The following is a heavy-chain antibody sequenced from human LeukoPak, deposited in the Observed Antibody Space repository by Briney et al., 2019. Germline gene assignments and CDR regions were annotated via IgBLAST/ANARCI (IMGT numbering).Heavy chain of an antibody. CDR2: IYTSGST. J-gene: IGHJ4*02. CDR1: GGSLSNYY. D-gene: IGHD5-24*01. CDR3: ARGRDGYKLFDY. V-gene: IGHV4-59*10. Sequence: SETLSLTCAVYGGSLSNYYWSWIRQPPGKGLEWIGRIYTSGSTNYNPSLKSRVTISVDTSKNQFSLKLSSVTAADTAVYYCARGRDGYKLFDYWGQGTLVTVSS.